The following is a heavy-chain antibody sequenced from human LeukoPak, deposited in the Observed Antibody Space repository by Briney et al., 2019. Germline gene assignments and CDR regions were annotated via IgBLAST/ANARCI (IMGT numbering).Heavy chain of an antibody. CDR1: DFYFSGYY. D-gene: IGHD3-10*01. J-gene: IGHJ5*02. CDR2: INNSGST. V-gene: IGHV4-34*01. CDR3: ARAPTLLRMVRGVKKWFVP. Sequence: SETLSLTCAGYDFYFSGYYWSWIRQPPGKGLEWIGEINNSGSTNYNPSPKSRVTISVDTSKHQLSLKLSSVTAADTAVCDWARAPTLLRMVRGVKKWFVPCGEGTLVTVSS.